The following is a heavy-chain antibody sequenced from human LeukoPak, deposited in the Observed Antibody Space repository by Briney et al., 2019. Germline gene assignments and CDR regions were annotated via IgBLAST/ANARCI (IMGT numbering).Heavy chain of an antibody. D-gene: IGHD3-22*01. CDR2: IYYSGST. Sequence: KSSETLSLTCTVSGGSISSYYWSWIRQPPGKGLEWIGYIYYSGSTNYNPSFKSRVTISVDTSKNQFSLKLSSVTAADTAVYYCARGLVIRGRLDYWGQGTLVTVSS. V-gene: IGHV4-59*01. CDR3: ARGLVIRGRLDY. J-gene: IGHJ4*02. CDR1: GGSISSYY.